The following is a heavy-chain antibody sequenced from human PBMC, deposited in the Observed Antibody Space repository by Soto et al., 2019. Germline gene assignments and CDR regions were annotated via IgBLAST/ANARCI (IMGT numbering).Heavy chain of an antibody. V-gene: IGHV3-30-3*01. CDR1: GFTFSSYA. J-gene: IGHJ2*01. CDR2: ISYDGSNK. Sequence: GGSLRLSCPGSGFTFSSYAMHWVRQAPGKGLEWVAVISYDGSNKYYADSVKGRFTISRDNSKNTLYLQMNSLRAEDTAVYYCARDPLWGTAMVLWYFDLWGRGTLVTVSS. CDR3: ARDPLWGTAMVLWYFDL. D-gene: IGHD5-18*01.